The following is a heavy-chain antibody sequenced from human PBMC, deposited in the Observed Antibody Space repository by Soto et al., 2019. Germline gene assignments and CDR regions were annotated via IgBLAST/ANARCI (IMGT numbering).Heavy chain of an antibody. CDR3: ARPARECSSPGCAN. V-gene: IGHV3-7*01. CDR1: GLTFSNYW. CDR2: INRDGSET. Sequence: EVQLVESGGGLVQPGGSLSLSCVVSGLTFSNYWMSWVRQAPGKGLEWVANINRDGSETYYVDSVKGRFTISRDNIKNSLYLQMTSLRAEDTAVYYCARPARECSSPGCANWGQGTLVTVSS. D-gene: IGHD2-2*01. J-gene: IGHJ4*02.